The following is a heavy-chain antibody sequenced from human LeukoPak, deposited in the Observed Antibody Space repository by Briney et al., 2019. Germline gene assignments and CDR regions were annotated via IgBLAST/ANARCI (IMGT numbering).Heavy chain of an antibody. V-gene: IGHV4-59*08. J-gene: IGHJ4*02. CDR3: ARRHSADSGSYTP. CDR1: GXXISSYY. CDR2: IYYSGST. D-gene: IGHD1-26*01. Sequence: SETLSLTCTVSGXXISSYYWSWIXXPXGXXXXXXGYIYYSGSTNYNPSLKSRVTISVDTSKNQFSLKLSSVTAADTAVYYRARRHSADSGSYTPWGQGTLVTVSS.